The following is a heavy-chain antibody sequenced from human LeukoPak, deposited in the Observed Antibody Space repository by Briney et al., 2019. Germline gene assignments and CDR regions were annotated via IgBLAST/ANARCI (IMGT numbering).Heavy chain of an antibody. D-gene: IGHD2-2*01. J-gene: IGHJ5*02. V-gene: IGHV4-39*07. CDR1: GGSISSSSYY. Sequence: PSETLSLTCTVSGGSISSSSYYWGWIRQPPGKGLEWIGSIYYSGSTNYNPSLKSRVTISVDTSKNQFSLKLSSVTAANTAVYYCARDGGVVPAAGDWFDPWGQGTLVTVSS. CDR3: ARDGGVVPAAGDWFDP. CDR2: IYYSGST.